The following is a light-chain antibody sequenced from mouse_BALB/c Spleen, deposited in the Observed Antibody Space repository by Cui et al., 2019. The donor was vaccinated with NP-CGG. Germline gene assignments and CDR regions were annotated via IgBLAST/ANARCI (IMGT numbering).Light chain of an antibody. CDR3: ALWYSNHWV. V-gene: IGLV1*01. J-gene: IGLJ1*01. Sequence: QAVVTQESALPTSLGETVTLTCRSSTGAVTTSNYANWVQEKPDHLFTGLIGGTNNRPPGVPARFAGSLIGDKAALTITGAQTEDEAIYFCALWYSNHWVFGGGTKLTVL. CDR2: GTN. CDR1: TGAVTTSNY.